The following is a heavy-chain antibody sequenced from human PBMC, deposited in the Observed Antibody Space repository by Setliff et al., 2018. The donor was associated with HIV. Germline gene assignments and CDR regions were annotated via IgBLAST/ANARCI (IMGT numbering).Heavy chain of an antibody. V-gene: IGHV4-39*07. D-gene: IGHD6-13*01. CDR3: ARDRGILSNWLYYFDS. CDR2: IYYSGNT. Sequence: SETLSLTCTVSGGSISSSSYYWGWIRQPPGKGLEWIGSIYYSGNTYYNPSLKSRVTISVDTSKNQFSLNLNSVTAADTALYYCARDRGILSNWLYYFDSWGHGTLVTVSS. CDR1: GGSISSSSYY. J-gene: IGHJ4*01.